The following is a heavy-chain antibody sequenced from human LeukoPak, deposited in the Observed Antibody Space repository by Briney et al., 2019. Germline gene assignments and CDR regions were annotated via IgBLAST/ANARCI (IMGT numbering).Heavy chain of an antibody. V-gene: IGHV3-23*01. CDR2: IGGSGGST. Sequence: PGGSLRLSCAASGFTFSSYAMSWVRQAPGKGLEWVSAIGGSGGSTYYADSVKGRFTISRDNSKKTLDLQMNRLRAEDTAVYYCARGRELYYYYYMDAWGKGTTVTVSS. J-gene: IGHJ6*03. D-gene: IGHD1-7*01. CDR3: ARGRELYYYYYMDA. CDR1: GFTFSSYA.